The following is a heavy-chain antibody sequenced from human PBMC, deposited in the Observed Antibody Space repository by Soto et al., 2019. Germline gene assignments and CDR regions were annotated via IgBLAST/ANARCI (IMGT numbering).Heavy chain of an antibody. J-gene: IGHJ5*02. CDR3: VRGGWKEWFEP. CDR1: GVTIGTDY. V-gene: IGHV3-53*01. CDR2: IYGGGST. D-gene: IGHD1-1*01. Sequence: WGSLRLSGSAAGVTIGTDYMSWVRQAPGKGLEWVSVIYGGGSTYYAESVRGRFTMSRDNSKNTVSLQMNSLTGADTAVYFCVRGGWKEWFEPWGQGTLVTVSS.